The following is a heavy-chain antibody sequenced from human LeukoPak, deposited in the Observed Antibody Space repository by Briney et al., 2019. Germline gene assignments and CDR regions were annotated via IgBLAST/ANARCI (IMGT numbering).Heavy chain of an antibody. Sequence: ASVKVSCKASGYTFTSYDINWVRQATGQGLEWMGWMNPNSGNTGYAQKFQGRVTMTRNTSISTAYMELSSLRSEDTAVYCCARAGYSSSWYPLSYYYYYYGMDVWGQGTTVTVSS. CDR2: MNPNSGNT. CDR1: GYTFTSYD. CDR3: ARAGYSSSWYPLSYYYYYYGMDV. D-gene: IGHD6-13*01. J-gene: IGHJ6*02. V-gene: IGHV1-8*01.